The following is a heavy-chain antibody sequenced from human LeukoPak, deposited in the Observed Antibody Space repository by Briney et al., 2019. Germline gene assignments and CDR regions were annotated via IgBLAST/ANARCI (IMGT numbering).Heavy chain of an antibody. V-gene: IGHV4-34*01. CDR3: ARNHTGYFDP. CDR2: INHSGST. D-gene: IGHD5-18*01. J-gene: IGHJ5*02. Sequence: PSETLSLTCAVYSGSFSGYSWSWIRQPPGKGLEWIGEINHSGSTNYSPSLKSRVTISVDTSSSQFSLSLSSVTAADTAVHYCARNHTGYFDPWGQGTLVTVSS. CDR1: SGSFSGYS.